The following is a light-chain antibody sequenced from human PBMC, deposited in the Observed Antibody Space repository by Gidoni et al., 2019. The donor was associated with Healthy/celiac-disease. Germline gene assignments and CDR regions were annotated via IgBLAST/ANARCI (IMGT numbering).Light chain of an antibody. Sequence: YGLTLPPSLPVSPGQTASITCSGDRLGEKYACWYQQKPGQSPVLVIYQDSKRPSGIPERFSGSNSGNTATLTISGTQAMDEADYYCQAWDSSTHVVFGGGTKLTVL. CDR3: QAWDSSTHVV. CDR2: QDS. V-gene: IGLV3-1*01. J-gene: IGLJ2*01. CDR1: RLGEKY.